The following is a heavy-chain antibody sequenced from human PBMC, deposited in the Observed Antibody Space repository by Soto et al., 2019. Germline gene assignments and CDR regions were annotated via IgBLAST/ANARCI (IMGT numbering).Heavy chain of an antibody. CDR1: GDSINSGDYF. J-gene: IGHJ4*02. Sequence: LSLTCTVSGDSINSGDYFWTWIRQNPGKGLEWIGYIYYSGATYYNPSLRSRVAISLDKSKDEFSLKLRSVTAADTAVYYCATASGAYSYDRAYWGQGTLVTVSS. V-gene: IGHV4-31*03. D-gene: IGHD3-22*01. CDR2: IYYSGAT. CDR3: ATASGAYSYDRAY.